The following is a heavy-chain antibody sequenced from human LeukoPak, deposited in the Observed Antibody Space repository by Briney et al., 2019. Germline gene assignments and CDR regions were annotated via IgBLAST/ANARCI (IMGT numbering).Heavy chain of an antibody. CDR3: ARAYYDFWSGYPDAFDI. J-gene: IGHJ3*02. CDR2: IYTSGST. V-gene: IGHV4-61*02. D-gene: IGHD3-3*01. Sequence: SETLSLTCTVSGGSISSGSYYWSWIRQPAGKGLEWIGRIYTSGSTNYNPSLKSRVTISVDTSKNQFSLKLSSVTVADTAVYYCARAYYDFWSGYPDAFDIWGQGTMVTVSS. CDR1: GGSISSGSYY.